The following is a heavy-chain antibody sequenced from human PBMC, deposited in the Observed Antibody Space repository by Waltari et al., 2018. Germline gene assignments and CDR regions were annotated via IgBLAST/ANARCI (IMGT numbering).Heavy chain of an antibody. J-gene: IGHJ4*02. CDR3: ASRPIDYYDSSGYYGFDY. CDR1: GGSISSSSYY. Sequence: QLQLQESGPGLVKPSETLSLTCTVSGGSISSSSYYWGWIRQPPGKGLEWIGSIYYSWTTYYKPSLKSRVTISVDTSKNQFSLKLSSVTAADTAVYYCASRPIDYYDSSGYYGFDYWGQGTLVTVSS. CDR2: IYYSWTT. V-gene: IGHV4-39*01. D-gene: IGHD3-22*01.